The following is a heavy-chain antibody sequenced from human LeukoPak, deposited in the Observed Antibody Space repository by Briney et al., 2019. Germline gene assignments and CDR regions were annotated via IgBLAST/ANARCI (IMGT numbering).Heavy chain of an antibody. D-gene: IGHD5-24*01. J-gene: IGHJ4*02. Sequence: PSETLSLTCTVSGGSLSSYYWSWIRQPPGKGLEWIGYIYYSGSTNYNPSLKSRVTISVDTSKNQFSLKLSSVTAADTAVYYCARVRGYRDGYNHPFDYWGQGTLVTVSS. CDR3: ARVRGYRDGYNHPFDY. CDR2: IYYSGST. V-gene: IGHV4-59*01. CDR1: GGSLSSYY.